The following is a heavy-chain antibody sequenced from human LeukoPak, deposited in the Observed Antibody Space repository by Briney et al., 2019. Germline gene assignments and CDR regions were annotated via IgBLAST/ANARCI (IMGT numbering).Heavy chain of an antibody. CDR1: GYTFTSYG. D-gene: IGHD2-21*01. J-gene: IGHJ3*02. CDR2: ISAYNGNT. Sequence: ASVKVSCEASGYTFTSYGISWVRQAPGQGLEWMGWISAYNGNTNYAQKLQGRVTMTTDTSTSTAYMELRSLRSDDTAVYYCARDRDAAAYCGGDCYVAFDIWGQGTMVTVSS. CDR3: ARDRDAAAYCGGDCYVAFDI. V-gene: IGHV1-18*01.